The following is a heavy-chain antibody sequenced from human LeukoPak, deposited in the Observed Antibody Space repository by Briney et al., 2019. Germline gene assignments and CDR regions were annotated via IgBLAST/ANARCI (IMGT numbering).Heavy chain of an antibody. Sequence: GASVKVSCKASGGTFSSYAISWVRQAPGQGLEWMGGIIPIFGTANYAQKFQGRVTITADESTSTAYMELSSLRSEDTAAYYCASHLLAGNWFDPWGQGTLVTVSS. J-gene: IGHJ5*02. V-gene: IGHV1-69*13. CDR1: GGTFSSYA. CDR3: ASHLLAGNWFDP. CDR2: IIPIFGTA. D-gene: IGHD2-15*01.